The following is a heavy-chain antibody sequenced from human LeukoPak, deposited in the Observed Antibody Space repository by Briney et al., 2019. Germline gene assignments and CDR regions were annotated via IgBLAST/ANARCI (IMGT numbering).Heavy chain of an antibody. J-gene: IGHJ5*02. CDR3: ARSLPLSAAAADSDWFDP. V-gene: IGHV4-34*01. Sequence: SETLSLTCAVYGGSFSGYYWSWIRQPPGKGLEWIGEINHSGSTNYNPSLKSRVTISVDTSKNQFSLKLSSVTAADTAVYYCARSLPLSAAAADSDWFDPWGQGTLVTVSS. CDR2: INHSGST. D-gene: IGHD6-13*01. CDR1: GGSFSGYY.